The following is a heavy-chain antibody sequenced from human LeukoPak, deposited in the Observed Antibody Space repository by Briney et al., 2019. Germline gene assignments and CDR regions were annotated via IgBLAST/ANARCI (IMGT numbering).Heavy chain of an antibody. Sequence: TGGSLRLSCAASGFTFSGYSMNWVRQAPGKGLEWVAVISYDGSNKYYADSVKGRFTISRDNSKNTLYLQMNSLRAEDTAVYYCASRDRDYWGQGTLVTVSS. CDR2: ISYDGSNK. CDR1: GFTFSGYS. V-gene: IGHV3-30*03. CDR3: ASRDRDY. J-gene: IGHJ4*02.